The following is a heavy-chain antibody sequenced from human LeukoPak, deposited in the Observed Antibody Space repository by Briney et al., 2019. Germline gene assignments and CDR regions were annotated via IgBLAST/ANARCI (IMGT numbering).Heavy chain of an antibody. J-gene: IGHJ4*02. Sequence: GGSLRLSCAASEFSVGSNYMTWVRQAPGKGLEWVSLIYSGGSTYYSDSVKGRFTISRDNSRNTLYLEMNSLRVDDTAVYYCVRDWGYYGSGSYIFDYWGQGTLVTVSA. CDR2: IYSGGST. CDR3: VRDWGYYGSGSYIFDY. CDR1: EFSVGSNY. V-gene: IGHV3-66*01. D-gene: IGHD3-10*01.